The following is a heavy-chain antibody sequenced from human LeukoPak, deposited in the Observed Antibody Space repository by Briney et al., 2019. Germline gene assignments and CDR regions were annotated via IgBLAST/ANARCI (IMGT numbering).Heavy chain of an antibody. D-gene: IGHD4-17*01. CDR2: INPNSGGT. Sequence: ASVKVSCKASGYIFTDYYMHWVRQAPGQELGWMGRINPNSGGTNYAQKFQGRVTMTRDTSISTAYMELSRLRSDDTAVYYCAVSMTTVTTCDYWGQGTLVTVSS. CDR3: AVSMTTVTTCDY. V-gene: IGHV1-2*06. J-gene: IGHJ4*02. CDR1: GYIFTDYY.